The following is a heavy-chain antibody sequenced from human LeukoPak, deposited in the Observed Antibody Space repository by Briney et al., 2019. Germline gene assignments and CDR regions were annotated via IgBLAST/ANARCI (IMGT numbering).Heavy chain of an antibody. J-gene: IGHJ4*02. D-gene: IGHD6-19*01. CDR3: AKDNRRHYTSGPNPDSLH. CDR2: ISWNSGSI. Sequence: GGSLRLSCAGSGFIFNNYAMHWVRQPPGKGLEWVSGISWNSGSIDYADSVKGRFTTSRDNAKNSLYLQMNSLRVEDTAFYYCAKDNRRHYTSGPNPDSLHWGQGALVTVSS. CDR1: GFIFNNYA. V-gene: IGHV3-9*01.